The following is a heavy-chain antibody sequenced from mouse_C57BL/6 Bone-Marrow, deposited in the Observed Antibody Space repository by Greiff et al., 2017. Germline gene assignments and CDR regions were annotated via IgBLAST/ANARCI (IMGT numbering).Heavy chain of an antibody. D-gene: IGHD3-2*02. CDR2: ISDGGSYT. Sequence: LVESGGGLVKPGGSLKLSCAASGFTFSSYAMSWVRQTPEKRLEWVATISDGGSYTYYPDNVKGRFTISRDNAKNNLYLQMSHLKSEDTAMYYCARALDSSGPWFAYWGQGTLVTVSA. CDR1: GFTFSSYA. CDR3: ARALDSSGPWFAY. J-gene: IGHJ3*01. V-gene: IGHV5-4*01.